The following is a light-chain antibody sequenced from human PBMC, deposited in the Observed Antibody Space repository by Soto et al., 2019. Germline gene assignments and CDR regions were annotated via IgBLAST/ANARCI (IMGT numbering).Light chain of an antibody. CDR1: TGAVTSGHF. V-gene: IGLV7-46*01. Sequence: QTVVTQEPSVTVSPGGTVTLTCGSSTGAVTSGHFPYWFQQKPGQAPTTLIYDTNNKHSWTPARFSGSLLGGQAALTLSGAQREDEAEYYCLLSYSGTRVFGGGTKLTVL. CDR3: LLSYSGTRV. J-gene: IGLJ3*02. CDR2: DTN.